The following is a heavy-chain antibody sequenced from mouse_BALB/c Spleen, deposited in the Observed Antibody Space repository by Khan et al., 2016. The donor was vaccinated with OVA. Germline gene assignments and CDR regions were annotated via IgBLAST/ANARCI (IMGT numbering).Heavy chain of an antibody. V-gene: IGHV1S132*01. Sequence: QVQLQQSGAELVKPGASVKLSCKTSGYTFTNYWIQWVKQRPGQGLGWIGEIFPGTGTTYYNENFKAKATLTIDTSSSTAYMHLSSLTSEDSAVYFCARGYLGNYEFAYWGQGTLVTVSA. CDR3: ARGYLGNYEFAY. D-gene: IGHD2-1*01. CDR1: GYTFTNYW. J-gene: IGHJ3*01. CDR2: IFPGTGTT.